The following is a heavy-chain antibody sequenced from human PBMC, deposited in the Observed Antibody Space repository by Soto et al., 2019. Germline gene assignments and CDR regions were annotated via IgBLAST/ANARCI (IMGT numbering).Heavy chain of an antibody. Sequence: GASVKVSCKASGGTFSSYTISWVRQAPGQGLEWMGRIIPILGIANYAQKFQGRVTITADKSTSTAYMELSSLRSEDTAVYYCAISIAAAGMDNSYYYMDVSGKGTTVTVSS. J-gene: IGHJ6*03. CDR2: IIPILGIA. CDR1: GGTFSSYT. CDR3: AISIAAAGMDNSYYYMDV. V-gene: IGHV1-69*02. D-gene: IGHD6-13*01.